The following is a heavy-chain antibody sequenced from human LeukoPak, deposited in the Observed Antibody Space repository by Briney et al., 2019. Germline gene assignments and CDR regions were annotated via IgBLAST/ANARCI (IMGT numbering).Heavy chain of an antibody. V-gene: IGHV4-30-2*01. CDR1: GGSISSGGYS. Sequence: SETLSLTCTVSGGSISSGGYSWSWIRQPPGKGLEWIGYIYHSGSTYYNPSLKSRVTISVDRSKNQFSLKLSSVTAADTAVYYCARVYDSSGYYHFDYWGQGTLVTVSS. J-gene: IGHJ4*02. D-gene: IGHD3-22*01. CDR3: ARVYDSSGYYHFDY. CDR2: IYHSGST.